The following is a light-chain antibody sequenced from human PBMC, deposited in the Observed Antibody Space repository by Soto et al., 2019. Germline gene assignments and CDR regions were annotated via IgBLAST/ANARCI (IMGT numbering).Light chain of an antibody. Sequence: EIVMTQSPATLSVSPGERATLSCRASQSVNSDLAWYQQKPGQAPRLLIYGASTRATDIPARFSGSVSGTEFTLSISSLQSGVLAVYYCQQYKNWRTFGQGTKLEIK. CDR2: GAS. J-gene: IGKJ2*01. V-gene: IGKV3-15*01. CDR3: QQYKNWRT. CDR1: QSVNSD.